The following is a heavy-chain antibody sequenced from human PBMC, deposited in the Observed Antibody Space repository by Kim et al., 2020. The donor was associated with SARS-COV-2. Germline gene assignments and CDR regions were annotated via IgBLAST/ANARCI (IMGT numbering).Heavy chain of an antibody. V-gene: IGHV1-18*01. CDR3: ARGPVRSALDH. CDR1: GYTFTTLI. Sequence: ASVKVSCKASGYTFTTLILSWVRQAPGQGLQWMGWISPHNGKTTYIESLRDRVTMTTDTSTNTAYMALRNLSADDTAVYYCARGPVRSALDHWGQGALVT. J-gene: IGHJ4*02. CDR2: ISPHNGKT.